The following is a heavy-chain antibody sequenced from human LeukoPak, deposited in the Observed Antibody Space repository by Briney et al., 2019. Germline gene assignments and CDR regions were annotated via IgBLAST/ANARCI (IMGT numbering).Heavy chain of an antibody. CDR3: ARGEDILTGYDAFDI. CDR1: GYTFTGYY. V-gene: IGHV1-2*02. CDR2: INPNSGGT. D-gene: IGHD3-9*01. Sequence: ASVKVSCKASGYTFTGYYMHWVRQAPGQGLEWMGWINPNSGGTDYAQKFQGRVTMTRDTSISAAYMELSRLRSDDTAVYYCARGEDILTGYDAFDIWGQGTMVTVSS. J-gene: IGHJ3*02.